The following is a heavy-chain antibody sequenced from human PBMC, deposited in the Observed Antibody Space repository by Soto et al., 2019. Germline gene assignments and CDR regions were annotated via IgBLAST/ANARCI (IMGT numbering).Heavy chain of an antibody. CDR2: IYWDDKT. CDR1: GFSRSTSGVG. J-gene: IGHJ4*02. CDR3: AHRTYFTSGRPFDY. Sequence: QITLKESGPTLVKPTQTLTLTCTFSGFSRSTSGVGVDWIRQPPGKALEWLAVIYWDDKTHYSPSLISRLTVTWATSKNQVVRTMTNMDPVDTATYYCAHRTYFTSGRPFDYWGQGTLVTVSS. V-gene: IGHV2-5*02. D-gene: IGHD3-10*01.